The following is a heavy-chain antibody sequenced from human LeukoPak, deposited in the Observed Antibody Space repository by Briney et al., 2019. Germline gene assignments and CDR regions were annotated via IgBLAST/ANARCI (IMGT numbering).Heavy chain of an antibody. D-gene: IGHD2-21*01. CDR1: GYSIGSGDY. J-gene: IGHJ4*02. Sequence: SETLSLTCAISGYSIGSGDYWAWIRQPPGKGLEGIGSIYHNGNTSYNPSLKTRVAITIDRSKDLVSLSLTSVTAPDTAMFYCARETGAAALIDAAIPIPYFHYWGQGTLVTVSS. V-gene: IGHV4-38-2*02. CDR3: ARETGAAALIDAAIPIPYFHY. CDR2: IYHNGNT.